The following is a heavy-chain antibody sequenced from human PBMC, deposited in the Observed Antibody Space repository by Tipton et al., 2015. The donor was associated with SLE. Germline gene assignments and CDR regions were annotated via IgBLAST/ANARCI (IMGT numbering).Heavy chain of an antibody. D-gene: IGHD6-6*01. CDR2: IYTSGST. CDR1: GGSISSGSYY. V-gene: IGHV4-61*02. Sequence: TLSLTCTVSGGSISSGSYYWSWFRQPAGKGLEWIGRIYTSGSTNYNPALKSRVTISVDTSKNQFSLKLSSVTAADTAVYYSACQYSSSYNWFDSWGQGTLVTVSS. J-gene: IGHJ5*01. CDR3: ACQYSSSYNWFDS.